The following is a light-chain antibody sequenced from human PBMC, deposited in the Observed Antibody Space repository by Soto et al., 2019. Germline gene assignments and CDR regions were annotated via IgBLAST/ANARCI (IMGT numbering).Light chain of an antibody. Sequence: DIQMTQSPSSLSASVGDRVTITCRASQSISNYLNWYQQKPGKAPKLLMFAASSLQSGVPSRFSGGGSGTDFTLTISSRQPEDFATYYCQQSYITTRKFGQGTKVEIK. V-gene: IGKV1-39*01. CDR2: AAS. CDR1: QSISNY. CDR3: QQSYITTRK. J-gene: IGKJ1*01.